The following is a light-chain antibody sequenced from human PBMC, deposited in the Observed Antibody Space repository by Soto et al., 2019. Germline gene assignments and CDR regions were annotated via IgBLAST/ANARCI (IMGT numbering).Light chain of an antibody. J-gene: IGKJ4*01. Sequence: EIVMTQSPATLSVSPGERVSLSCRASQSIYDKLAWYQQKPGQTPRLLIYDASTRATGISGSFSGSGSGTEFTLTISSLQSEDCAIYYCQQYHTWPITFGGGTKVDIK. CDR2: DAS. CDR1: QSIYDK. CDR3: QQYHTWPIT. V-gene: IGKV3-15*01.